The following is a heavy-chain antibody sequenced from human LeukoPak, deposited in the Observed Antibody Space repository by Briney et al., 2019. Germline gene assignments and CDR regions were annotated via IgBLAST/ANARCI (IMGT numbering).Heavy chain of an antibody. Sequence: GGSLRLSCAASGFTFSNYAMNWVRQAPGKGLEWVSTITSGEKTYYAASVKGRFTTSRDNSKNTLYLQMNSLRAEDTAVYYCANRLSSSSTCYYFDYWGQGTLVTVSS. J-gene: IGHJ4*02. CDR2: ITSGEKT. V-gene: IGHV3-23*01. CDR1: GFTFSNYA. D-gene: IGHD2-2*01. CDR3: ANRLSSSSTCYYFDY.